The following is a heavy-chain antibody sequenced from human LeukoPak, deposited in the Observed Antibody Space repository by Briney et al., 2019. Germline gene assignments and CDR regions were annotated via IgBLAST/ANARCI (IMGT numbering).Heavy chain of an antibody. CDR1: GGSISSSSYY. D-gene: IGHD2-15*01. Sequence: PSETLSLTCTVSGGSISSSSYYWGWIRQPPGKGLEWIGSIYYSGSTYYNPSLKSRVTISVDTSKNQFSLKLSPVTAADTAVYYCEVSGGFDYWGQGTLVTVSS. CDR3: EVSGGFDY. V-gene: IGHV4-39*01. J-gene: IGHJ4*02. CDR2: IYYSGST.